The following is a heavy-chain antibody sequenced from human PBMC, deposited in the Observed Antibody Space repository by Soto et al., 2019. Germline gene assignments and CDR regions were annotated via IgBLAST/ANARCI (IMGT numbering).Heavy chain of an antibody. J-gene: IGHJ4*02. CDR1: GYSFTSYC. CDR2: IYPGDSDT. D-gene: IGHD3-22*01. CDR3: ARQHYYDSSGYYYPFDY. V-gene: IGHV5-51*01. Sequence: GESLKVPWNVSGYSFTSYCIGRVLQIPGKGLEWMGIIYPGDSDTRYSPSFQGQVTISADKSISTAYLQWSSLKASDTAMYYCARQHYYDSSGYYYPFDYWGQGTLVTVSS.